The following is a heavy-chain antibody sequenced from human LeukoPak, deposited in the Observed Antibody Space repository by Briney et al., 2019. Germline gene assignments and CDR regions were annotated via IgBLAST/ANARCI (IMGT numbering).Heavy chain of an antibody. D-gene: IGHD3-3*01. CDR3: ARELDFWSGIDY. Sequence: GGSLRLSCAASGFTFSSYSMNWIRQAPGKGLEWVSYISSSGSTIYYADSVKGRFTISRGNAKNSLYLQMNSLRAEDTAVYYCARELDFWSGIDYWGQGTLVTVSS. J-gene: IGHJ4*02. CDR2: ISSSGSTI. CDR1: GFTFSSYS. V-gene: IGHV3-48*04.